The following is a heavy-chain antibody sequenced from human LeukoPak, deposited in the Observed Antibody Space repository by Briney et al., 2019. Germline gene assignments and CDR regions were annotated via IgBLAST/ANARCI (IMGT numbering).Heavy chain of an antibody. Sequence: SETLSLTCAVYGGSFSGRYWSWIRQPPGKGLEWIGEINHSGSTNYNPSLKSRVTISVDTSKNQFSLKLSSVTAADTAVYYCARDSITMILGGVRAFDIWGQGTMVSVSP. D-gene: IGHD3-22*01. J-gene: IGHJ3*02. CDR3: ARDSITMILGGVRAFDI. CDR2: INHSGST. V-gene: IGHV4-34*01. CDR1: GGSFSGRY.